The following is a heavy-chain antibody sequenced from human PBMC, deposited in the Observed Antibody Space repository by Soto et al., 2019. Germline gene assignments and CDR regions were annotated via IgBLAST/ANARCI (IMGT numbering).Heavy chain of an antibody. CDR3: AKDLHDYRISWFDL. CDR2: ISGSGGST. V-gene: IGHV3-23*01. CDR1: GFSFTKYA. Sequence: GGSLRLSCEASGFSFTKYAMSWVRQAPGEGPEWVSGISGSGGSTYYVDSVKGRFTISRDNSKNTVYLQMNSLRAEDTAVYYCAKDLHDYRISWFDLWGQGTLVTVSS. D-gene: IGHD4-4*01. J-gene: IGHJ5*02.